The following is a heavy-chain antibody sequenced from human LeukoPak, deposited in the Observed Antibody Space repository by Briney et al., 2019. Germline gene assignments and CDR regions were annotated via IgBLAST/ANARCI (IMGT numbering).Heavy chain of an antibody. V-gene: IGHV1-69*04. CDR3: VRDIVGATTGWFDP. CDR2: IIPIFGIA. D-gene: IGHD1-26*01. Sequence: SVKVSCKASGGTFSSYAISWVRQAPGQGLEWMGRIIPIFGIANYAQKFQGRVTITADKSTSTAYMELSSLRSEDTAVYYCVRDIVGATTGWFDPWGQGTLVTVSS. J-gene: IGHJ5*02. CDR1: GGTFSSYA.